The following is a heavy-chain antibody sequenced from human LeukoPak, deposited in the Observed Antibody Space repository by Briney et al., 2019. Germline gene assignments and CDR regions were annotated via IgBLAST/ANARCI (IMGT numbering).Heavy chain of an antibody. J-gene: IGHJ6*02. CDR1: GFTFSSYS. CDR2: ISSSSSYI. D-gene: IGHD5-18*01. V-gene: IGHV3-21*01. Sequence: GGSLRLSCAASGFTFSSYSMNWVRQAPGKGLEWVSSISSSSSYIYYADSVKGRFTISRDNAKNSLYLQMNSLRAEDTAVYYCARESGTWVDTAMGYYYYGMDVWGQGTTVTVSS. CDR3: ARESGTWVDTAMGYYYYGMDV.